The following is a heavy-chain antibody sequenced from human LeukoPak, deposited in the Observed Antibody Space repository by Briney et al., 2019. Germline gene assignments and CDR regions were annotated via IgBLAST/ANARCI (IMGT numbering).Heavy chain of an antibody. CDR3: AKVAGSSAYYPEY. CDR2: ISAGGSST. Sequence: GGSLRLSCVASGFTFSSYAMSWVRQAPGKGLEWVSAISAGGSSTYSADSVKGRFTISRDNSKHTLYMQMNSLRAEDTAVYYCAKVAGSSAYYPEYWGQGTLVTVSS. D-gene: IGHD3-22*01. CDR1: GFTFSSYA. J-gene: IGHJ4*02. V-gene: IGHV3-23*01.